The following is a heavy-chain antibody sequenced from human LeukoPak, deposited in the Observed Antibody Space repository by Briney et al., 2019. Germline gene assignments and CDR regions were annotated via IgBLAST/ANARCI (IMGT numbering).Heavy chain of an antibody. CDR1: GFTFSSYA. J-gene: IGHJ4*02. CDR3: AKDSAVAGKFAGFFDY. CDR2: ISGSGGST. D-gene: IGHD6-19*01. V-gene: IGHV3-23*01. Sequence: PGGSLRLSCAASGFTFSSYAMSWVRQAPGKGLEWVSAISGSGGSTYYADSVKGRFTISRDNSKNTLYLQMNSLRAEDTAVYYCAKDSAVAGKFAGFFDYWGQGTLVTVSS.